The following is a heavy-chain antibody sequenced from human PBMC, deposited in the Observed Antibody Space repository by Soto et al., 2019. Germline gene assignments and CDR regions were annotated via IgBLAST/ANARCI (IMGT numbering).Heavy chain of an antibody. Sequence: GGSLRLSYAASGFTFSGYGMHWVRQAPGKGLEWVAVIWYDGSNKYYADSVNGRFTISRDNSKNTLYLQMNSLRAEDTAVYYCARVTGSGSYLPFDYWGQGTLVTVSS. CDR3: ARVTGSGSYLPFDY. D-gene: IGHD3-10*01. V-gene: IGHV3-33*01. CDR2: IWYDGSNK. J-gene: IGHJ4*02. CDR1: GFTFSGYG.